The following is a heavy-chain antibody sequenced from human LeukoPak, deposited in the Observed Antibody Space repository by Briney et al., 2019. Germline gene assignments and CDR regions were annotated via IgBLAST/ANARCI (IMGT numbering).Heavy chain of an antibody. D-gene: IGHD3-22*01. CDR1: GFTLSEYG. CDR2: IRYDGNKK. V-gene: IGHV3-30*02. CDR3: ARNAHSFDSSGYYFHF. J-gene: IGHJ4*02. Sequence: GGSLRHSCAASGFTLSEYGMHWVRRAPGKGLEWVAFIRYDGNKKYYIDSVRGRFTTSRDNSMNTVSLQMDSLRTEDTAVYYCARNAHSFDSSGYYFHFWGQGTLVTVSS.